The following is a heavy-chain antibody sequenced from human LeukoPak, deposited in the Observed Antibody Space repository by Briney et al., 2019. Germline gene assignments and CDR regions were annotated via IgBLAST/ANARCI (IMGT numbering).Heavy chain of an antibody. CDR2: INSDGSST. D-gene: IGHD1-1*01. CDR3: ATDEAATGRLDC. V-gene: IGHV3-74*01. Sequence: GGSLRLSCAASGFIFRNYWMHWVRQAPGKGLVCVSRINSDGSSTRYADSVKGRFTISRDNDENTLYLQINSLRAEDTAVYYCATDEAATGRLDCWGQGTLVTDSS. CDR1: GFIFRNYW. J-gene: IGHJ4*02.